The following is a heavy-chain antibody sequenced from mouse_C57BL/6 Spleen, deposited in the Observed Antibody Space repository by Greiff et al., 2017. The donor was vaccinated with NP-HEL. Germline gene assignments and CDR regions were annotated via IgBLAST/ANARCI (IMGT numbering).Heavy chain of an antibody. V-gene: IGHV1-18*01. Sequence: VQLQQSGPELVKPGASVKIPCKASGYTFTDYNMDWVKQSHGKSLEWIGDINPNNGGTIYNQKFKGKATLTVDKSSSSAYMELRSLTSEDTAVYYCARFSPRDYAMDYWGQGTSVTVSS. J-gene: IGHJ4*01. CDR3: ARFSPRDYAMDY. CDR2: INPNNGGT. CDR1: GYTFTDYN. D-gene: IGHD6-2*01.